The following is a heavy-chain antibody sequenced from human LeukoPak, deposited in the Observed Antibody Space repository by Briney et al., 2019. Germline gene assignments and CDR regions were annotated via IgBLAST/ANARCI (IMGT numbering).Heavy chain of an antibody. CDR2: MSRSGDRI. Sequence: GGSLRLSCAASGFTFSSYEMNWVRQAPGQGLEWISYMSRSGDRIDYADSVKGRFTISRDNSKNSLYLQMNTLRAEDTAVYYCARAGDAFDMWGQGTMVTVSS. J-gene: IGHJ3*02. CDR1: GFTFSSYE. V-gene: IGHV3-48*03. CDR3: ARAGDAFDM.